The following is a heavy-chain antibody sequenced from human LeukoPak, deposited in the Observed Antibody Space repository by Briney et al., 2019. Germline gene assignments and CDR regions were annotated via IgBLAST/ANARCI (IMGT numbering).Heavy chain of an antibody. V-gene: IGHV3-23*01. Sequence: PGGSLRLSCAASGFTLSSYAMSWVRQAPGKGLEWVSAISGSGGSTYYADSVKGRFTISRDNSKNTLYLQMNSLRAEDTAVYYCAKGIKAAGEYFQHWGQGTLVTVSS. CDR1: GFTLSSYA. D-gene: IGHD6-13*01. CDR2: ISGSGGST. J-gene: IGHJ1*01. CDR3: AKGIKAAGEYFQH.